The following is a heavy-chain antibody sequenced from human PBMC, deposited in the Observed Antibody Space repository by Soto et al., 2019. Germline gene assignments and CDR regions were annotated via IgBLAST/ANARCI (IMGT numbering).Heavy chain of an antibody. CDR2: TYYRSKWYN. J-gene: IGHJ5*02. CDR3: ASDYCSSTSCYEDNWFDP. CDR1: GDRVSSNRAA. Sequence: PSPTLSLSCXISGDRVSSNRAAWNWIRQSPSRGLEWLGRTYYRSKWYNDYAVSVKSRITINPDTSKNQFSLQLNSVTPEDTAVYYCASDYCSSTSCYEDNWFDPWGQGTPGTVSS. V-gene: IGHV6-1*01. D-gene: IGHD2-2*01.